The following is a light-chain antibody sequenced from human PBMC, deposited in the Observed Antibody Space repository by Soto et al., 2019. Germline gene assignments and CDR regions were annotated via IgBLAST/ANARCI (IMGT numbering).Light chain of an antibody. CDR3: QQYDNRLS. CDR1: QDIRNY. J-gene: IGKJ4*01. Sequence: DIQMTQSPSSLSASVGDRVTITCQASQDIRNYLNWYQQEPGKAPKLLIYDASNLETGVPSRFSGSGSGTDFTLTISSLQPEDTATYYCQQYDNRLSFGGGTKVDIK. V-gene: IGKV1-33*01. CDR2: DAS.